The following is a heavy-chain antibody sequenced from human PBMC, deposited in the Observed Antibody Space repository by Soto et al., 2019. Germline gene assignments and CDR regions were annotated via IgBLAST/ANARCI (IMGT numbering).Heavy chain of an antibody. CDR3: TREVIVVVTATSGHYYGLDV. CDR2: IRSKAYGGTT. J-gene: IGHJ6*02. D-gene: IGHD2-21*02. CDR1: GFTCGDYA. V-gene: IGHV3-49*04. Sequence: GGSLRLSCTASGFTCGDYAMSWVRQAPGKGLEWVGFIRSKAYGGTTEYAASVKGRFTISRDDSKSIAYLQMNSLKTEDTAVYYCTREVIVVVTATSGHYYGLDVRGQGTTVPVSS.